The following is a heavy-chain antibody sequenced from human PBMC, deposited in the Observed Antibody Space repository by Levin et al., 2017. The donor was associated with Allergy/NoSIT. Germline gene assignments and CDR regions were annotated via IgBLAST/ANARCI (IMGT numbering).Heavy chain of an antibody. CDR3: ARDRFPFTAMAHFDY. J-gene: IGHJ4*02. Sequence: SPTLSLTCAISGDSVSSTSATWSWIRQSPSRGLEWLGRTYYRSKWYNDYAVSVKSRITINPDTSKNQFSLQLNSVTPEDTAVFYCARDRFPFTAMAHFDYWGQGTLVTVSS. CDR1: GDSVSSTSAT. V-gene: IGHV6-1*01. D-gene: IGHD5-18*01. CDR2: TYYRSKWYN.